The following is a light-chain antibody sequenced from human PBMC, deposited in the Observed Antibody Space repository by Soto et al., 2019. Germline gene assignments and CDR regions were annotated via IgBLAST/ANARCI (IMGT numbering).Light chain of an antibody. CDR1: SSNIGSNY. J-gene: IGLJ3*02. CDR3: AAWDDSLSGV. V-gene: IGLV1-47*01. Sequence: QSVLTQPPSASGTPGQRVTISCSGRSSNIGSNYVYWYQQLPGTAPKLLIYRNNQRPSGLPDRFSGSKSGTTASLAISGLRSEDEADYYCAAWDDSLSGVFGGGTKLTVL. CDR2: RNN.